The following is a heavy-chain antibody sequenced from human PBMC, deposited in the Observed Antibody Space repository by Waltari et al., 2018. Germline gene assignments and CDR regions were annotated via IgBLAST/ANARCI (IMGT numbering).Heavy chain of an antibody. CDR1: GFRVSYNY. V-gene: IGHV3-53*01. J-gene: IGHJ4*02. CDR2: ISSGCGT. D-gene: IGHD5-12*01. Sequence: EVQLVESGGGLIQPGGSLRLACAASGFRVSYNYMSWVRQAPGKGLAWVSVISSGCGTYYADSVKGRFTISRDISKNTLYLQMNSLRAEDTAVYYCARAGLGSPLEWQRLFDSWGQGTLVIVSS. CDR3: ARAGLGSPLEWQRLFDS.